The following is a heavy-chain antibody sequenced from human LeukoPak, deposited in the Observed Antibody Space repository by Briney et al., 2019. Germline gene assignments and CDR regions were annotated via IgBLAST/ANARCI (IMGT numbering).Heavy chain of an antibody. V-gene: IGHV4-31*03. J-gene: IGHJ3*02. D-gene: IGHD2-15*01. CDR1: GVSISSADY. CDR3: AREVDVPSTSDGFDI. CDR2: IHHSGRT. Sequence: SQTLSLTCIVSGVSISSADYWSWIRQPPGKGLEWVGYIHHSGRTHYNPSLKSRATLSLDTSKNQFSLKLTSVTAADTAVYYCAREVDVPSTSDGFDIWGQGTVVTVSS.